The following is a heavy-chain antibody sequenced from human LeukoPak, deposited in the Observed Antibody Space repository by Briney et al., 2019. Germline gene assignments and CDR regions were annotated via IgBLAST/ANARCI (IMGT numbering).Heavy chain of an antibody. D-gene: IGHD3-16*01. CDR2: INHNGNVN. J-gene: IGHJ6*02. CDR1: GFTFSSYW. Sequence: GGSLRLCCAASGFTFSSYWMNLGRQAPGKGLEWVASINHNGNVNYYVDSVKGRFTISRDNAKNSLYLQMSNLRAEDTAVYLWARGGGLDVWGQGATVTVSS. CDR3: ARGGGLDV. V-gene: IGHV3-7*03.